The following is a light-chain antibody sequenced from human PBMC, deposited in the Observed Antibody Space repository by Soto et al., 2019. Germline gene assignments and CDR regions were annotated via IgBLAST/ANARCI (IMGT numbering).Light chain of an antibody. Sequence: EIVLTQSPATLSLSPGERATLSCRASQSVSSYLAWYQQKPGQAPRLLIYDASNRATGIPARFSGSGSGTDFTLTISSLEPEDFAVYYCQQRSNWPPYYTFGPGTKVYIK. CDR3: QQRSNWPPYYT. V-gene: IGKV3-11*01. CDR1: QSVSSY. J-gene: IGKJ3*01. CDR2: DAS.